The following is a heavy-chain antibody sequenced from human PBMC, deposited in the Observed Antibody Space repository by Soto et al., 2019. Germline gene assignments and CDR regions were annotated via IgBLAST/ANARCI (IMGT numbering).Heavy chain of an antibody. Sequence: PSETLSLTCTVSGGSISSYYWSWIRQPPGKGLEWSGYIYYSGSTNYNPSLKSRVTISVDTSKNQFSLKLSSVTAADTAVYYCARNYYDSSGYYYFIDYWGQGTLVTVSS. CDR3: ARNYYDSSGYYYFIDY. J-gene: IGHJ4*02. CDR2: IYYSGST. CDR1: GGSISSYY. D-gene: IGHD3-22*01. V-gene: IGHV4-59*01.